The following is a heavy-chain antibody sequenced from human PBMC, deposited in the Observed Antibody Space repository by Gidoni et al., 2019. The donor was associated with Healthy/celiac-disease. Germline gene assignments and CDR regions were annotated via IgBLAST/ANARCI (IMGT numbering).Heavy chain of an antibody. Sequence: QVQLVEPGGGLVKPGGSLRLSCPASGFTFSDYHRSWIRPAPGKGMEWVSYISSSSSYTNYADSVKGRFTISRDNAKNSLYLQMNSLRAEDTAVYYCARASAFHKGGYYYYYMDVWGKGTTVTVSS. CDR1: GFTFSDYH. CDR2: ISSSSSYT. J-gene: IGHJ6*03. V-gene: IGHV3-11*06. D-gene: IGHD1-26*01. CDR3: ARASAFHKGGYYYYYMDV.